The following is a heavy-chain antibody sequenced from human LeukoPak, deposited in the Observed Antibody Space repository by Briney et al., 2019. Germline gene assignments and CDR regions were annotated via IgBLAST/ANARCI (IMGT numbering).Heavy chain of an antibody. Sequence: SETLSLTCAVSGGSISSSNWWSWVRQPPGKGLEWIGYIYYSGSTNYNPSLKSRVTISVDTSKNQFSLKLSSVTAADTAVYYCARVSGYYDFWSGYPYYFDYWGQGTLVTVSS. D-gene: IGHD3-3*01. J-gene: IGHJ4*02. CDR1: GGSISSSNW. CDR3: ARVSGYYDFWSGYPYYFDY. CDR2: IYYSGST. V-gene: IGHV4-4*02.